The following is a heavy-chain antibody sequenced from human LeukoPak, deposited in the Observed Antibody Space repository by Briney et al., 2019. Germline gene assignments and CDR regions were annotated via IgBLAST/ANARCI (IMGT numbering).Heavy chain of an antibody. J-gene: IGHJ3*02. CDR1: GFTFSSYG. CDR3: VRGVVVVAPARPDAFDI. V-gene: IGHV3-33*01. D-gene: IGHD2-15*01. Sequence: GGSLRLSCAASGFTFSSYGMHWVRQAPGKGLEWVAVIWYDGSNKYYADSVKGRFTISRDNSKNTLYLQMNSLRAEDTAAYYCVRGVVVVAPARPDAFDIWGQGTMVTVSS. CDR2: IWYDGSNK.